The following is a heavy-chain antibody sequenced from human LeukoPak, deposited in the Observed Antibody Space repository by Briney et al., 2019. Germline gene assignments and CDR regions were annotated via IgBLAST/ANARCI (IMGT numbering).Heavy chain of an antibody. V-gene: IGHV4-59*08. J-gene: IGHJ4*02. D-gene: IGHD3-22*01. Sequence: SETLSLTCTVSGGSISSYYWSWIRQPPGKGLEWTGYIYYSGSTNYNPSLKSRVTISVDTSKNQFSLKLSSVTAADTAVYYCARQKSRTRTYYYDSSGYYYFDYWGQGTLVTVSS. CDR3: ARQKSRTRTYYYDSSGYYYFDY. CDR2: IYYSGST. CDR1: GGSISSYY.